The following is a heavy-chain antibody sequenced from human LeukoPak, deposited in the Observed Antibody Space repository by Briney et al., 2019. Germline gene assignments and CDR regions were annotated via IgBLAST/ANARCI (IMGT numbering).Heavy chain of an antibody. V-gene: IGHV3-30*02. CDR1: GFTFSPYG. J-gene: IGHJ3*02. CDR3: ARDLSYYDILTGSDAFDI. Sequence: GGSLRLSCAASGFTFSPYGMHWVRQAPGKGLEWVAFIRYDGSNKYYADSVKGRFTISRDNAKNTLYLQMSSLRAEDTAVYYCARDLSYYDILTGSDAFDIWGQGTMVTVSS. D-gene: IGHD3-9*01. CDR2: IRYDGSNK.